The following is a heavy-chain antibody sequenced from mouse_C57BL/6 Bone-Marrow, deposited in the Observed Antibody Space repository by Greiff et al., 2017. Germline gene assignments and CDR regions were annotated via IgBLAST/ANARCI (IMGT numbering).Heavy chain of an antibody. D-gene: IGHD1-1*01. CDR3: RDDGSTYGYFDV. V-gene: IGHV1-15*01. CDR2: IDPETGGT. J-gene: IGHJ1*03. CDR1: GYTFTDYE. Sequence: VQLQQSGAELVRPGASVTLSCKASGYTFTDYEMHWVKQTPVHGLEWIGAIDPETGGTAYNQKFKGKAILTADKSSSTAYMELRSLTSEDSAVYYCRDDGSTYGYFDVWGTGTTVTVSS.